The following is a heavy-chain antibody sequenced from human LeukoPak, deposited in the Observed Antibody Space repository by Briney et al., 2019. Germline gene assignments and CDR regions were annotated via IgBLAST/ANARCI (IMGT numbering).Heavy chain of an antibody. CDR1: GFTFSSYE. J-gene: IGHJ3*02. CDR3: ARGGHVSGIPFDI. V-gene: IGHV3-48*03. Sequence: AGGSLRLSCAASGFTFSSYEMNWVRQAPGKGLEWVSYISSRGSAIYYADSVKGRFTISRDNAKNSLYLQMNSLRADDTAVYYCARGGHVSGIPFDIWGQGTMVTVSS. CDR2: ISSRGSAI.